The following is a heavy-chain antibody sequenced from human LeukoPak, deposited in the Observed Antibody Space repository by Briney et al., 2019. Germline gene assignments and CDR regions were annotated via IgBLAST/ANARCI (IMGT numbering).Heavy chain of an antibody. Sequence: GGSLRLSCAVSGITLSNYGMSWVRQAPGKGLEWVAGISGSGGRTNYADSVKGLFHISRDSPKTTLYLQMNSLRAEDTAVYFCAKRGVVIRVVLVGFHKEAYYFDSWGQGALVTVSS. CDR3: AKRGVVIRVVLVGFHKEAYYFDS. D-gene: IGHD3-10*01. CDR1: GITLSNYG. J-gene: IGHJ4*02. V-gene: IGHV3-23*01. CDR2: ISGSGGRT.